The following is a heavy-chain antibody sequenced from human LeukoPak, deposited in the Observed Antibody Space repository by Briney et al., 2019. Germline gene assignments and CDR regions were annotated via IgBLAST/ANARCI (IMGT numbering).Heavy chain of an antibody. CDR1: GCTFSHYC. V-gene: IGHV3-33*06. CDR3: EKDAERGFDYSNSLNY. D-gene: IGHD4-11*01. Sequence: GGSLRLPCETSGCTFSHYCMHWVSQAPGAGLEWVAVIWSDASNTYYADSGKGRFTISRDNSRNPLYLQMSSLRAEDTAVYYCEKDAERGFDYSNSLNYWGQGTLVTVSS. J-gene: IGHJ4*02. CDR2: IWSDASNT.